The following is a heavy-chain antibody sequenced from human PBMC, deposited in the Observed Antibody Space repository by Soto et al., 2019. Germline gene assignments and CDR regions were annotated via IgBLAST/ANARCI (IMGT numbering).Heavy chain of an antibody. CDR2: IYYSGST. J-gene: IGHJ6*02. CDR1: GGSISSGGYY. D-gene: IGHD4-4*01. V-gene: IGHV4-31*03. CDR3: ARSDGTVTTGYYYYYGMDV. Sequence: SETLSLTCTVSGGSISSGGYYWSWIRQHPGKGLEWIGYIYYSGSTYYNPSLKSRVTISVDTSKNQFSLKLSSVTAADTAVYYCARSDGTVTTGYYYYYGMDVWGQGTTVTVSS.